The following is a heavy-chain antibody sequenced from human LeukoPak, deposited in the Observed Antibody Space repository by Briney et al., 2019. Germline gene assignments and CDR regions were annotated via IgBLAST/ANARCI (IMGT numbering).Heavy chain of an antibody. Sequence: SETLSLTCTVSGGSISSYYWSWIRQPPGKGPEWIGYIYYSGSTNYNPSLKSRVTISVDTSKNQFSLKLSSVTAADTAVYYCARERGGIARDWGQGTLVTVSS. D-gene: IGHD3-10*01. CDR2: IYYSGST. CDR3: ARERGGIARD. V-gene: IGHV4-59*12. J-gene: IGHJ4*02. CDR1: GGSISSYY.